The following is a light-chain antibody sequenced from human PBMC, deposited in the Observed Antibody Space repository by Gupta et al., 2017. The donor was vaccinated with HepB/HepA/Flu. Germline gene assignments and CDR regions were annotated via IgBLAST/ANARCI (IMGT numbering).Light chain of an antibody. V-gene: IGKV1-39*01. CDR2: SAS. CDR1: QIISSS. CDR3: QQSDRTPWT. J-gene: IGKJ1*01. Sequence: DIQMTQSPSSLSASIGDRVTITCRANQIISSSLNWYQQTPGKAPKVLIFSASSLQSGVPSRFSGSGSGTVFTLTISSLQPEDFATYFCQQSDRTPWTFGQGTKVEMK.